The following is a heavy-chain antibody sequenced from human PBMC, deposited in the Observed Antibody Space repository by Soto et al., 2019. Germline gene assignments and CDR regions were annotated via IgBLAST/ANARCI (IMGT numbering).Heavy chain of an antibody. CDR3: TSPTEPTLNSSFDY. V-gene: IGHV3-15*01. Sequence: PGGSLRLSCAASGFTFSNAWMSWVRQAPGKRLEWVGRIKSKTDGGTTDYAAPEKGRFTISRDDSKNTLYLQMNSLKTEDTAVYYGTSPTEPTLNSSFDYWGQGTLVTVSS. D-gene: IGHD4-17*01. CDR1: GFTFSNAW. CDR2: IKSKTDGGTT. J-gene: IGHJ4*02.